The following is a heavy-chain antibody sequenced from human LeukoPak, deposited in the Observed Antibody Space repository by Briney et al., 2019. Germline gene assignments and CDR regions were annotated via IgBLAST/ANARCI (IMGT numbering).Heavy chain of an antibody. V-gene: IGHV3-33*01. CDR1: GFTFSTYG. CDR2: IWYDGSNK. D-gene: IGHD3-3*01. Sequence: GGSLRLSCAASGFTFSTYGMHWVRQAPGKGLEWVALIWYDGSNKYYTDVDSVKGRFTISRDNAKNSVYLQMNSLRAEDTAVYYCARDSELLEWLPDSDLWGQGTLVTVSS. CDR3: ARDSELLEWLPDSDL. J-gene: IGHJ5*02.